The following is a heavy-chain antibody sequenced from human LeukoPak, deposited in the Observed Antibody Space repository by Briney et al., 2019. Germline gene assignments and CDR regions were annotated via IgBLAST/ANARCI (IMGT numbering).Heavy chain of an antibody. V-gene: IGHV3-66*01. CDR2: IYGGGST. J-gene: IGHJ3*02. CDR1: GFTFSSNY. Sequence: GGSLRLSCAASGFTFSSNYMSWVRQAPGKGREWGSLIYGGGSTYYADSVKGSFTISRDKSKNTLYLNMNILRVEDTAVYYCARDHAAGSDGFDIWGQGTLVTVSS. D-gene: IGHD6-13*01. CDR3: ARDHAAGSDGFDI.